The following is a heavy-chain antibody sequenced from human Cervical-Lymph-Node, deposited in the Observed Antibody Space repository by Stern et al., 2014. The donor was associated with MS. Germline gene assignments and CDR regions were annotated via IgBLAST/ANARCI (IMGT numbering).Heavy chain of an antibody. Sequence: VQLAESGAEVKKPGASVKVSCKASGYTFTSYYMHWVRQAPGQGLEWMGIIKPSGGSTSYAQKFQGRVTMTRDTSTSTVYMELSSLRSEDTAVYYCARDQATHRSIDYWGQGTLVTVSS. V-gene: IGHV1-46*01. CDR2: IKPSGGST. CDR1: GYTFTSYY. CDR3: ARDQATHRSIDY. J-gene: IGHJ4*02. D-gene: IGHD1-14*01.